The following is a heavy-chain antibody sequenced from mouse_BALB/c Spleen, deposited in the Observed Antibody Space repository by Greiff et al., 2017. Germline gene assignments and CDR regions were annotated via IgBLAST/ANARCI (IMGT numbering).Heavy chain of an antibody. CDR2: INPGSGGT. Sequence: LQESGAELVRPGTSVKVSCKASGYAFTNYLIEWVKQRPGQGLEWIGVINPGSGGTNYNEKFKGKATLTADKSSSTAYMQLSSLTSDDSAVYFCARSGGWLPYYAMDYWGQGTSVTVSS. CDR3: ARSGGWLPYYAMDY. D-gene: IGHD2-3*01. CDR1: GYAFTNYL. V-gene: IGHV1-54*01. J-gene: IGHJ4*01.